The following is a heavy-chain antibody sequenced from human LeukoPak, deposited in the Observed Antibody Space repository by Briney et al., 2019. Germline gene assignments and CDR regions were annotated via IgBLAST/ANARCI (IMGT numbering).Heavy chain of an antibody. Sequence: TGGPLRLSCAASGFTFSDYYMSWIRQAPGKGLEWVSYISSSGSTIYYADSVKGRFTISRDNAKNSLYLQMNSLRAGDTAVYYCARRGDDSSGYYSPSGWYFDLWGRGTLVTVSS. CDR1: GFTFSDYY. V-gene: IGHV3-11*04. J-gene: IGHJ2*01. CDR3: ARRGDDSSGYYSPSGWYFDL. D-gene: IGHD3-22*01. CDR2: ISSSGSTI.